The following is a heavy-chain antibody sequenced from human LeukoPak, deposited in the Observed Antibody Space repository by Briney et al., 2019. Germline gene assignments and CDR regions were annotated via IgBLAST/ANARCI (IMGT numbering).Heavy chain of an antibody. CDR2: ISSCSSYI. Sequence: PGGSLRLSCAASGFTFSSYSMNWVRQAPGKGLEWVSSISSCSSYIYYADSVKGRFTISRDNAKNSLYLQMNSLRAEDTAVYYCARTDPYSIHDYWGQGTLVTVSS. J-gene: IGHJ4*02. CDR1: GFTFSSYS. D-gene: IGHD6-13*01. CDR3: ARTDPYSIHDY. V-gene: IGHV3-21*01.